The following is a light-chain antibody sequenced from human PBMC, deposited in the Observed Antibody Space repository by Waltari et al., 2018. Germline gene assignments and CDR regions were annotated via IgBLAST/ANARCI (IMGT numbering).Light chain of an antibody. J-gene: IGKJ1*01. CDR1: QIVTSNY. Sequence: EIVLTQSPGTLSLSPGERATLSCWASQIVTSNYLGWYQQKPGQAPRLLIYGASSRATDIPDRFSGSGSGTGFTLTISRLEPEDFAVYYCQQYGSSPWTFGQGTKVEIK. CDR2: GAS. V-gene: IGKV3-20*01. CDR3: QQYGSSPWT.